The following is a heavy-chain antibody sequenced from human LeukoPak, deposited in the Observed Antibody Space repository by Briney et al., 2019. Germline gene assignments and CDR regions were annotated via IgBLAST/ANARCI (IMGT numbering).Heavy chain of an antibody. CDR1: GFTFSDRY. Sequence: GGSLRLSCAAAGFTFSDRYMSWIRQAPGKGMEWVAYISPNGQNIHYADSVKGRSTISRDNAKNSLFLQVNSLRAEDTAVYYCTGNYYGSGSYADFDYWGQGTLVTVSS. CDR2: ISPNGQNI. D-gene: IGHD3-10*01. V-gene: IGHV3-11*04. CDR3: TGNYYGSGSYADFDY. J-gene: IGHJ4*02.